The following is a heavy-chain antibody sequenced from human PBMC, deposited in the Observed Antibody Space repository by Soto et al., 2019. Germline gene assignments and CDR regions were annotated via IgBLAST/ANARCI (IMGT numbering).Heavy chain of an antibody. CDR3: ARAPPAPPGPYYYGMDV. V-gene: IGHV4-30-4*01. CDR1: GGSISSGDYY. Sequence: QVQLQESGPGLVKPSQTLSLTCTVSGGSISSGDYYWSWIRQPPGKGLEWIGYIYYSGSTYYNPSLKSRVTISVDTSKNQFSLKLSSVTAAHTAVYYCARAPPAPPGPYYYGMDVWGQGTTVTVSS. J-gene: IGHJ6*02. D-gene: IGHD2-2*01. CDR2: IYYSGST.